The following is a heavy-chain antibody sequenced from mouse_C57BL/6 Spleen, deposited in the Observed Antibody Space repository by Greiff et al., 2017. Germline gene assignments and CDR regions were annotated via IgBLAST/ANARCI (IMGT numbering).Heavy chain of an antibody. D-gene: IGHD1-1*01. Sequence: VQLQQPGAELVKPGASVKLSCKASGYTFTSYWMHWVKQRPGQGLEWIGMIHPNSGSTNYNEKFKSKATLTVDKSSSTAYMRLSSLTSEDAAVYYCAGSSPYAMDYWGQGTSVTVSS. CDR1: GYTFTSYW. CDR2: IHPNSGST. CDR3: AGSSPYAMDY. V-gene: IGHV1-64*01. J-gene: IGHJ4*01.